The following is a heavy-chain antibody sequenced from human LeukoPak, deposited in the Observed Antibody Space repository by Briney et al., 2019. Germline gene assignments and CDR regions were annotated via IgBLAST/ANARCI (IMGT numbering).Heavy chain of an antibody. Sequence: SETLSLTCTISGGSISSISNYWGWIRQPPGKGLEWIGSIYYRGITYHNPSLKSRVNISIDTSKNQFSLKLSSATAADTAVYSCARRTGSSASAFDIWGQGTMVTVSS. J-gene: IGHJ3*02. CDR1: GGSISSISNY. CDR2: IYYRGIT. CDR3: ARRTGSSASAFDI. V-gene: IGHV4-39*01. D-gene: IGHD2-15*01.